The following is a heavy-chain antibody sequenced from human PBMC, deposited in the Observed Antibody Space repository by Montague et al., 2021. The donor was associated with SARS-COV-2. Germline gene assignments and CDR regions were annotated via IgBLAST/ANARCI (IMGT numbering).Heavy chain of an antibody. V-gene: IGHV4-59*08. CDR3: AGHYSATLPTDY. CDR2: ISDIGGT. J-gene: IGHJ4*02. D-gene: IGHD2-15*01. CDR1: GGSISSFC. Sequence: SETLSLTCTVSGGSISSFCWCWFRQPPGKGLEWIGYISDIGGTNYNPSLTRRVTISGDTSKNQFSLKVNSVTAPDTAVYYFAGHYSATLPTDYWGQGTLVTVSS.